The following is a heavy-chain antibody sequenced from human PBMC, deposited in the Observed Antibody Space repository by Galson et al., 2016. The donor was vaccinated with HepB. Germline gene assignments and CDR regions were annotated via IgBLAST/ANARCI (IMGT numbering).Heavy chain of an antibody. V-gene: IGHV2-5*02. D-gene: IGHD2-15*01. J-gene: IGHJ4*02. CDR2: IYWDDDN. CDR3: VHRLGCSRGTCHHFEY. Sequence: PALVKPTQTLTLTCTFSGFSLSTKGEGVGWIRQPPGKALEWLVLIYWDDDNRYSPSPRSRLTIGKATSKNQVVLRMANMDPVDTATYCCVHRLGCSRGTCHHFEYGGQGIRVTVSS. CDR1: GFSLSTKGEG.